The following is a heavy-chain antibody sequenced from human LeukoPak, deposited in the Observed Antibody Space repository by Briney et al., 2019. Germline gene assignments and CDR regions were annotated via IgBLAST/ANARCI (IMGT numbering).Heavy chain of an antibody. CDR1: GGSFSGYY. V-gene: IGHV4-34*01. CDR2: INHSGST. CDR3: ARRSGGNSPYDY. J-gene: IGHJ4*02. D-gene: IGHD4-23*01. Sequence: SETLSLTCAVYGGSFSGYYWSWIRQPPGKGLEWIGEINHSGSTNYNPSLKSRVTISVDTSKNQFSLKLSSVTAADTAVYYCARRSGGNSPYDYWGQGTLVTVSS.